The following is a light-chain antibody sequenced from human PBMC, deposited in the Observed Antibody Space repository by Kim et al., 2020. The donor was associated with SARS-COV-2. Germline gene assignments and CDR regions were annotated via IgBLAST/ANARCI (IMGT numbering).Light chain of an antibody. Sequence: SLSPGERATLSCRASQSVGSSLLAWYQQKPGQAPRLLIYEAFKRVAGIPDRFSGSGSGTDFTLTISRPEPEDFAMYYCQQYGSTPYTFGQGTKLEI. CDR1: QSVGSSL. CDR2: EAF. J-gene: IGKJ2*01. V-gene: IGKV3-20*01. CDR3: QQYGSTPYT.